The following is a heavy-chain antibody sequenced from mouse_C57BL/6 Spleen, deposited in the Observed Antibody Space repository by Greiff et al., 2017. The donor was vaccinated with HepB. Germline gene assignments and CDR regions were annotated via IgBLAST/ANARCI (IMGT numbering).Heavy chain of an antibody. Sequence: EVQRVESGPGMVKPSQSLSLTCTVTGYSITSGYDWHWIRHFPGNKLEWMGYISYSGSTNYNPSLKSRISITHDTSKNHFFLKLNSVTTEDTATYYCARGRAYYSNYDAMDYWGQGTSVTVSS. CDR1: GYSITSGYD. CDR2: ISYSGST. V-gene: IGHV3-1*01. D-gene: IGHD2-5*01. CDR3: ARGRAYYSNYDAMDY. J-gene: IGHJ4*01.